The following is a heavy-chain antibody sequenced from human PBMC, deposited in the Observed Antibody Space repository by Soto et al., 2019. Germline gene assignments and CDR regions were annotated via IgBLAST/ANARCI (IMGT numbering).Heavy chain of an antibody. CDR1: GGTFSSYI. CDR2: IIPILGIA. D-gene: IGHD4-17*01. CDR3: ASLTVTTYGSIDY. Sequence: SSVKVSCKASGGTFSSYIISWVRQAPGQGLEWMGRIIPILGIANYAQKFQGRVTITADKSTSTAYMELSSLRSEDTAVYYCASLTVTTYGSIDYWGQGTLVTVSS. J-gene: IGHJ4*02. V-gene: IGHV1-69*02.